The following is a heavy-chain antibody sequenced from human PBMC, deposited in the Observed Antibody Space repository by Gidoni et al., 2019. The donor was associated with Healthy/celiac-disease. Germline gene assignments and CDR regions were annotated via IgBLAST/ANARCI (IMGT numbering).Heavy chain of an antibody. J-gene: IGHJ6*02. CDR1: GYSLTSYW. V-gene: IGHV5-51*03. CDR2: IYPGDSDP. CDR3: ARTRGITGSPGYYYYYGMDV. Sequence: EVQLVQSGAEVKKPGESLRISCKGSGYSLTSYWIGWVRQMPGKGLEWMGIIYPGDSDPRYSPSFQGQVTISADKSISTAYLQWSSLKASDTAMYYCARTRGITGSPGYYYYYGMDVWGQGTTVTVSS. D-gene: IGHD1-20*01.